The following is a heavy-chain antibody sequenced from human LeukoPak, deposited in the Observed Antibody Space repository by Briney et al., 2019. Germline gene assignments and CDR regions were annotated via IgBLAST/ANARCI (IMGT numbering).Heavy chain of an antibody. V-gene: IGHV4-59*01. CDR3: ARGAFYFDY. J-gene: IGHJ4*02. Sequence: SETLSLTCIVSGGSISSYYWSWIRQPPGKGLEWIGYIYYSGSTNYNPSLKSRVTMSVDTSKNQFSLKLSSVTAADTAVYYCARGAFYFDYWGQGTLVTVSS. CDR2: IYYSGST. CDR1: GGSISSYY.